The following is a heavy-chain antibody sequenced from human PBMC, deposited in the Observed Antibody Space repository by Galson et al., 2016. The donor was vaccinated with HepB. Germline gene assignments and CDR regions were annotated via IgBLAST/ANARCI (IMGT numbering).Heavy chain of an antibody. CDR2: IYPGDPAT. D-gene: IGHD2-2*01. J-gene: IGHJ5*02. Sequence: QSGAEVKKPGESLQISCKGSGYSFSSYWIGWVRQMPGKGLEWMGIIYPGDPATRYSPSFQGQVTFSADKSISTAYLQWSSLKASDTAMYYCARVIPAAEGWFDPWGQGTLVTVSS. CDR3: ARVIPAAEGWFDP. V-gene: IGHV5-51*01. CDR1: GYSFSSYW.